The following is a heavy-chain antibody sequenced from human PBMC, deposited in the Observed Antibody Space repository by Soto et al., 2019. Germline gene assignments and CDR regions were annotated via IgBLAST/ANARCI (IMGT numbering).Heavy chain of an antibody. D-gene: IGHD6-6*01. CDR1: GGSISSSNW. Sequence: SETLSLTCAVSGGSISSSNWWSWVRQPPGKGLEWIGEIYHSGSTNYNPSLKSRVTISVDKSKNQFSLKLSSVTAADTAVYYCARDPRSGSSSSRGEYGMDVWGQGTTVTVSS. V-gene: IGHV4-4*02. J-gene: IGHJ6*02. CDR3: ARDPRSGSSSSRGEYGMDV. CDR2: IYHSGST.